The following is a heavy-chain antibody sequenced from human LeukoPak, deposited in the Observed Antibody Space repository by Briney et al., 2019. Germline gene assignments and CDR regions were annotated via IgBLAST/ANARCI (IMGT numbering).Heavy chain of an antibody. J-gene: IGHJ4*02. CDR3: ARHARDTSDYYDY. V-gene: IGHV4-59*08. Sequence: SSETLSLTCTVACDSISYYYWRSIRQPPGKGLECIGYIYYSGSTDYNPSLKSRFTISVDTSKNQFSLKLNSMTAAATPFYYCARHARDTSDYYDYWGQGTLVTVSS. CDR1: CDSISYYY. D-gene: IGHD3-22*01. CDR2: IYYSGST.